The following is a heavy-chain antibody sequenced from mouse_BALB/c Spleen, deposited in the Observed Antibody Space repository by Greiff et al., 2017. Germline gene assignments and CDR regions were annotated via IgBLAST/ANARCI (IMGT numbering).Heavy chain of an antibody. Sequence: QVQLQQSGPGLVAPSQSLSITCTVSGFSLTSYGVHWVRQPPGKGLEWLGVIWAGGSTNYNSALMSRLSISKDNSKSQVFLKMNSLQTDDTAMYYCARDRGLPYPPYGSFAYWGQGTLVTVSA. CDR3: ARDRGLPYPPYGSFAY. D-gene: IGHD1-1*02. CDR1: GFSLTSYG. J-gene: IGHJ3*01. CDR2: IWAGGST. V-gene: IGHV2-9*02.